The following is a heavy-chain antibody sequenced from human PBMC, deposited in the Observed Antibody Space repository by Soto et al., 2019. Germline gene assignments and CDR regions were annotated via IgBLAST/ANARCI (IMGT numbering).Heavy chain of an antibody. CDR3: ARGGIVVVPAGMDV. Sequence: ASVKVSCKASGYTFTSYGISWVRQAPGQGLEWMGWISAYNGNTNYAQKLQGRVTMTTDTSTSTAYMELRSLRSEYTAVYYCARGGIVVVPAGMDVWGQGTTVTVSS. V-gene: IGHV1-18*01. CDR1: GYTFTSYG. CDR2: ISAYNGNT. D-gene: IGHD2-2*01. J-gene: IGHJ6*02.